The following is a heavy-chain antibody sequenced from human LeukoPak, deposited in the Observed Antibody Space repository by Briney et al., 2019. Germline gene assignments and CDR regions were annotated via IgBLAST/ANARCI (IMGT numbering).Heavy chain of an antibody. CDR3: ATKTGVRGVIIDAGY. Sequence: GGSLRLSCAASGFTFSSYSMNWVRQAPGKGLEWVSSISSSSSYIYYADSVKGRFTISRDNAKNSLYLQMYSLRAEDTAVYYCATKTGVRGVIIDAGYWGQGTLVTVSS. J-gene: IGHJ4*02. CDR2: ISSSSSYI. D-gene: IGHD3-10*01. CDR1: GFTFSSYS. V-gene: IGHV3-21*01.